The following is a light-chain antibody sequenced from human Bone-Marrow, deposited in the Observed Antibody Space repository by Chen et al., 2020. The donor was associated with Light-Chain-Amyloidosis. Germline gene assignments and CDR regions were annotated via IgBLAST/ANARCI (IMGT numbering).Light chain of an antibody. CDR2: RNY. V-gene: IGLV1-47*01. Sequence: QSVLTQPPSASGTPGQRVTISCSGASSNIVINYVYWYQHFPGTAPNHLIHRNYQRPSGVPDRCASSKSVTSAFLAISGVRSEDEADYCCAAWDGSLSGSVFGAGTKVIVL. CDR3: AAWDGSLSGSV. J-gene: IGLJ1*01. CDR1: SSNIVINY.